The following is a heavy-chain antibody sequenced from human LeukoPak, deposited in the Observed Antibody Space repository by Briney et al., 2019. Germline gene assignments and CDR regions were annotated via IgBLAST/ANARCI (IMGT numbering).Heavy chain of an antibody. J-gene: IGHJ4*02. CDR2: ISSSGSTI. CDR3: ARVVTVVTNQRDFDY. CDR1: EFTFSSYW. V-gene: IGHV3-48*04. D-gene: IGHD4-23*01. Sequence: PGGSLRLSCAASEFTFSSYWMSWVRQAPGKGLEWVSYISSSGSTIYYADSVKGRFTISRDNAKNSLYLQMNSLRAEDTAVYYCARVVTVVTNQRDFDYWGQGTLVTVSS.